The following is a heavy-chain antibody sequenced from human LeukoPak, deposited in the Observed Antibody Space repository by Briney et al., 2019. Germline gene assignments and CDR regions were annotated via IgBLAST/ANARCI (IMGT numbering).Heavy chain of an antibody. CDR1: GYTFTGYY. Sequence: GASVKVSCKASGYTFTGYYMHWVRQAPGQGLEWMGWINPNSGGTNYAQKFQGRVTMTRDTSISTAYMELSRLRSDDTAVYYCARNKWFGTGWFDPWGQGTLVTVSS. CDR3: ARNKWFGTGWFDP. J-gene: IGHJ5*02. V-gene: IGHV1-2*02. CDR2: INPNSGGT. D-gene: IGHD3-10*01.